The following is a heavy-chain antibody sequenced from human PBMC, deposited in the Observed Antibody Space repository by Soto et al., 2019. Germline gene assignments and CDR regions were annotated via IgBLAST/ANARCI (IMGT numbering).Heavy chain of an antibody. D-gene: IGHD6-19*01. V-gene: IGHV4-4*02. CDR3: ARTHNPYRRSGWVFDY. CDR1: NDSISSTNW. Sequence: QVQLQESGPRLVQPSGTLSLTCGASNDSISSTNWWSWVRQPPGRGLEWIGEVFHTGTTNYNPSLKNRVTILVDEPQNQFSLNLMSVTAADAAVYYCARTHNPYRRSGWVFDYWGQGTLVTVSS. J-gene: IGHJ4*02. CDR2: VFHTGTT.